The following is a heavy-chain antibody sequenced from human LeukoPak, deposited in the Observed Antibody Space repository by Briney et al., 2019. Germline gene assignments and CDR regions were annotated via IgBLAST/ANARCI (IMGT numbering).Heavy chain of an antibody. V-gene: IGHV3-30-3*01. J-gene: IGHJ2*01. CDR3: ARDGGIEDWYFEL. CDR1: GFTFSSYA. CDR2: VSYDGSNK. D-gene: IGHD3-16*01. Sequence: PGGSLRLSCAASGFTFSSYAMHWVRQAPGKGLERVAVVSYDGSNKYYADSVKGRFTISRDNSKNTLYVQMNSLRAEDTAVYYCARDGGIEDWYFELWGRGTLVTVSS.